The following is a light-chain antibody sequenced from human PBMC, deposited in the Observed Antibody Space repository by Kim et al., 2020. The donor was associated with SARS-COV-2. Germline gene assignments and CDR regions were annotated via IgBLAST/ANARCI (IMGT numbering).Light chain of an antibody. J-gene: IGLJ2*01. CDR1: GGSIANDV. CDR3: QSYDDNKWV. V-gene: IGLV6-57*03. Sequence: GKTVILTCTRSGGSIANDVVQWFQQRPGSAPTTVIYGDQQRPSGVPDRFSGSVDSSSNSASLTISGLKTEDGADYDCQSYDDNKWVFGGGTQLTVL. CDR2: GDQ.